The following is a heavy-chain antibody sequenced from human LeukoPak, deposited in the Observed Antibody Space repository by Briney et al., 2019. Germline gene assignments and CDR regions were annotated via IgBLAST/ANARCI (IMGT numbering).Heavy chain of an antibody. CDR2: IYLGDSDT. V-gene: IGHV5-51*01. Sequence: GESLKISCKGSGYSFSSYWIGWVRQMPGKGLEWMGIIYLGDSDTRYSPSFQGQVTISADKSISTAYLQWSSLKASDTAMYYCARLRPYNWNHAIFDYWGQGTLVTVSS. J-gene: IGHJ4*02. D-gene: IGHD1-20*01. CDR1: GYSFSSYW. CDR3: ARLRPYNWNHAIFDY.